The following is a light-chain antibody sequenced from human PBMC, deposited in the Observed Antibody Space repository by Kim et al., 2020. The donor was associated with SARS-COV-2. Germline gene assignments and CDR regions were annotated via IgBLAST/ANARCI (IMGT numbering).Light chain of an antibody. CDR1: SGSIASNY. CDR2: EDN. CDR3: QSYDSSTWV. Sequence: TVTISCPRSSGSIASNYVQWYQQLPGSSPTTVIYEDNQRPSGVPDRFSGSINSSSNSASLTISGLKTEDEADYYCQSYDSSTWVFGGGTKLTVL. J-gene: IGLJ3*02. V-gene: IGLV6-57*01.